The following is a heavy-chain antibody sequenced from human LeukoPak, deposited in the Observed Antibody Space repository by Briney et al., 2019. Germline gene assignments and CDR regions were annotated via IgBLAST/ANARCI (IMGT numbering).Heavy chain of an antibody. Sequence: PGGSLRLSCAASGFTFRSYGMHWVRQAPGKGLEWLAFISYDGSNENYADSVKGRFTISRDNSKNTLYLQMNSLRAEDTAVYYCAKSYASELDYWGQGTLVTVSS. D-gene: IGHD1-26*01. CDR2: ISYDGSNE. V-gene: IGHV3-30*18. CDR1: GFTFRSYG. J-gene: IGHJ4*02. CDR3: AKSYASELDY.